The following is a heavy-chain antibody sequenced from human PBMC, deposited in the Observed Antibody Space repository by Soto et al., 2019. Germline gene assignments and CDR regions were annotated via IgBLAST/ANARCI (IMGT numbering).Heavy chain of an antibody. CDR3: ASQPQYFAGMDV. CDR1: GFTVSSNY. D-gene: IGHD4-4*01. V-gene: IGHV3-66*04. CDR2: SYSVGST. Sequence: EVQLVESGGGLVQPGGSLRLSCAASGFTVSSNYMSWVRQAPGKGLEWVSFSYSVGSTYYADSVKGRFTISRDNSEHTLYLQMNSLRAEDKAVYYCASQPQYFAGMDVWGQGTTVTVSS. J-gene: IGHJ6*02.